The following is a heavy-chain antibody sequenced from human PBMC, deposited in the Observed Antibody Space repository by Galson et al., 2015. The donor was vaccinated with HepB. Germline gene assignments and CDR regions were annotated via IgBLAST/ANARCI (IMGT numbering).Heavy chain of an antibody. CDR2: IKQDGSEK. Sequence: SLRLSCAASGFTFSSYWMSWVRQAPGKGLEWVANIKQDGSEKYYVDSVKGRFTISRDNAKNSLYLQMNSLRAEDTAVYYCARTVYDSSGYYYYYYYGMDVWGQGTTVTVSS. CDR1: GFTFSSYW. J-gene: IGHJ6*02. CDR3: ARTVYDSSGYYYYYYYGMDV. V-gene: IGHV3-7*03. D-gene: IGHD3-22*01.